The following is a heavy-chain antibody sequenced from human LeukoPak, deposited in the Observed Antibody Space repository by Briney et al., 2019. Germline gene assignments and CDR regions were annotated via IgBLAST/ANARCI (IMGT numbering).Heavy chain of an antibody. V-gene: IGHV4-59*01. J-gene: IGHJ4*02. CDR3: ARAPTWSTTHKQGTPAMVNDFDY. CDR1: GGSISSYY. D-gene: IGHD5-18*01. CDR2: IYYSGST. Sequence: TSETLSLTCTVSGGSISSYYWSWIRQPPGKGLEWIGYIYYSGSTNYNPSLKSRVTISVDTSKNQFSLKLSSVTAADTAVYYCARAPTWSTTHKQGTPAMVNDFDYWGQGTLVTVSS.